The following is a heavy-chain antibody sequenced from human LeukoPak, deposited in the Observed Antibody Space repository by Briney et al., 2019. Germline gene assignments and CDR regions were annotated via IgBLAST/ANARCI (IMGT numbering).Heavy chain of an antibody. J-gene: IGHJ4*02. CDR2: INQGGSDK. V-gene: IGHV3-7*01. Sequence: GGALRLSCAASGFTFSGHWMSWVRQAPGKGLDWVANINQGGSDKYYVDSVKGRFTISRDNANNLLYLQMNSLRGEDTAVYYCTRDRSRAEDDWGQGTLVTVSS. CDR3: TRDRSRAEDD. CDR1: GFTFSGHW. D-gene: IGHD1-14*01.